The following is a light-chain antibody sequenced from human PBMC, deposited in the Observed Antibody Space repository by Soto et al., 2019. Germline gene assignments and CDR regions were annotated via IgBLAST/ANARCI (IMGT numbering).Light chain of an antibody. CDR1: QSLLYSSNNRNY. V-gene: IGKV4-1*01. Sequence: DIVMTQSPDSLAVSLGERATINCKASQSLLYSSNNRNYLAWYQQKSGHPPRLLIYWASTRESGVPDRFSGSGSVTDFTLTISSLQAEDVAVYYCQQYYGTPRTFGQGTKVDNK. J-gene: IGKJ1*01. CDR2: WAS. CDR3: QQYYGTPRT.